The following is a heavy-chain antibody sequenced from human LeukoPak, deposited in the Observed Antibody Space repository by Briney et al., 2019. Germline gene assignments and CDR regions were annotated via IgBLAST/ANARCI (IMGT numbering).Heavy chain of an antibody. CDR1: GFTFSSYW. CDR2: INQDGSEK. V-gene: IGHV3-7*01. CDR3: AKISYDLIAARRGGFDY. J-gene: IGHJ4*02. D-gene: IGHD6-6*01. Sequence: GGSLRLSCAVSGFTFSSYWMSWVRQAPGKGLEWVANINQDGSEKYYVDSVKGRFTISRDNAKNSLYLQMNSLRAEDTAVYYRAKISYDLIAARRGGFDYWGQGTLVTVSS.